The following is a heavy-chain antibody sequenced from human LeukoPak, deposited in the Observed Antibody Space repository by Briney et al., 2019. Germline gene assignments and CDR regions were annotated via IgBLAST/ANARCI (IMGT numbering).Heavy chain of an antibody. J-gene: IGHJ4*02. Sequence: ASVKVSFKVSGYTLTELSMHWVRQAPGKGLEWMGGFDPEDGETIYAQKFQGRVTMTEDTSTDTAYMELSSLRSEDTAVYYCATTYSITMVRGGPFDYWGQGTLVTVSS. D-gene: IGHD3-10*01. CDR3: ATTYSITMVRGGPFDY. CDR2: FDPEDGET. CDR1: GYTLTELS. V-gene: IGHV1-24*01.